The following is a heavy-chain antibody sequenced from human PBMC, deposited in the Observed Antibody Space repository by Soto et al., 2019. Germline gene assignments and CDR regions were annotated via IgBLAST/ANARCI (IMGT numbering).Heavy chain of an antibody. CDR3: ARDRATYDDGSGSSDY. Sequence: EVQLVESGGGLVQPGRSLRLSCAASGFTFSSYWMTWVRQAPGKGLEWVANIKQDGSEKYYVDSVKGRFTISRDNAKNSLYLQMNSLRAEDTAVYYCARDRATYDDGSGSSDYWGQGTLVTVSS. CDR2: IKQDGSEK. CDR1: GFTFSSYW. D-gene: IGHD3-10*01. J-gene: IGHJ4*02. V-gene: IGHV3-7*04.